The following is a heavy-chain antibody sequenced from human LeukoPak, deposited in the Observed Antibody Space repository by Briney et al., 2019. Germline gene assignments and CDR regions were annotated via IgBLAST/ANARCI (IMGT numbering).Heavy chain of an antibody. D-gene: IGHD6-13*01. CDR1: GASINRYY. V-gene: IGHV4-59*01. CDR2: IYDSGST. CDR3: ARTSSSWL. J-gene: IGHJ4*02. Sequence: SETLSLTCTVSGASINRYYLSWIRQPPGKGLEWVGCIYDSGSTDYNPSLKSRITISEDTSKNQFYLKLTSETAADTAMYYCARTSSSWLWGQGTLVTVSS.